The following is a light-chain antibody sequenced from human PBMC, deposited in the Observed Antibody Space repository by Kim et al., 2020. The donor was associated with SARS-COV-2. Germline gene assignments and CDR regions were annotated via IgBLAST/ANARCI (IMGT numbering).Light chain of an antibody. CDR2: EVN. CDR1: SSDVGAYNY. V-gene: IGLV2-8*01. J-gene: IGLJ3*02. CDR3: NSFTYSNTWV. Sequence: QSALTQPPSASGSPGQSVTISCTGTSSDVGAYNYVSWYQQHPGKAPKLLIYEVNNRPSGVSDRFSGSKSGNTASLTISGLQAEDEADYYCNSFTYSNTWVFGGGTQLTVL.